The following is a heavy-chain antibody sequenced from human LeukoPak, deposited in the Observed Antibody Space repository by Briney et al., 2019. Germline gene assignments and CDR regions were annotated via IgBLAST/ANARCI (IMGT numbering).Heavy chain of an antibody. CDR2: ISGSGGST. J-gene: IGHJ4*02. CDR3: AKAMIAVAAPYYFDY. Sequence: GGSLRLSCAASGFTFSSYAMSWVRQARGKGLEWVSAISGSGGSTYYADSVKGRFTISRDNSKNTLYLQMNSLRAEDTAVYYCAKAMIAVAAPYYFDYWGQGTLVTVSS. D-gene: IGHD3-22*01. V-gene: IGHV3-23*01. CDR1: GFTFSSYA.